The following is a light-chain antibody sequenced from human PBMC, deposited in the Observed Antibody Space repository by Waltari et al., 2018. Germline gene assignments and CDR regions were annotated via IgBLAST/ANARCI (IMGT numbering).Light chain of an antibody. CDR3: QAWDRSTAV. V-gene: IGLV3-1*01. J-gene: IGLJ1*01. Sequence: SYELTQPPSVSVSPGQTASIPCYGDKLGEKSASWYQQKPGQSPVLVIYQSTKRPSEIPERFSGSNFGNTATLTISGTQALDEADYYCQAWDRSTAVFGTGTKVTVL. CDR2: QST. CDR1: KLGEKS.